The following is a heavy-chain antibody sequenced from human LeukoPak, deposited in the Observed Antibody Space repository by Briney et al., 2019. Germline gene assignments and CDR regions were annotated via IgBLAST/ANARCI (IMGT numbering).Heavy chain of an antibody. Sequence: SETLSLTCTVAGGSISIGGYSWGWIRQHPGKGLEWIGYIYYSGNTYYNPSLKSRVTISVDTSKNQFSLKLSSVTAADTAVYYCARGIGSGWFNWGQGTLVTVSS. CDR3: ARGIGSGWFN. J-gene: IGHJ4*02. V-gene: IGHV4-31*03. D-gene: IGHD6-19*01. CDR1: GGSISIGGYS. CDR2: IYYSGNT.